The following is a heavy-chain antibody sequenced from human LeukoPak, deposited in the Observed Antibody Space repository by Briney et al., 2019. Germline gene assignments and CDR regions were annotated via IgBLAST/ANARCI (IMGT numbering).Heavy chain of an antibody. CDR2: TYYRSKWSN. Sequence: SQTLSLTCAISGDSVSSNSAAWNWIRQSPSRGLEWLGRTYYRSKWSNDYAVSVKGRITINPDTSRNQFSLQLNSVTPEDTAVYYCARYYYDSRGYYYYYFDYWGQGTLVTVSS. CDR3: ARYYYDSRGYYYYYFDY. D-gene: IGHD3-22*01. J-gene: IGHJ4*02. V-gene: IGHV6-1*01. CDR1: GDSVSSNSAA.